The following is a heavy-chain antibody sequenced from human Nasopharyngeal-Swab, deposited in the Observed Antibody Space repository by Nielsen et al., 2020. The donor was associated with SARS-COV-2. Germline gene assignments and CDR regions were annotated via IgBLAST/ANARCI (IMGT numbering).Heavy chain of an antibody. CDR3: ASVPKRFLEPRFDP. CDR2: IYYSGST. D-gene: IGHD3-3*01. Sequence: SETLSLTCTVSGGSISSGGYYWSWIRQHPGKGLEWIGYIYYSGSTYYNPSLKSRVTISVDTSKNQFSLKLSSVTAADTAVYYCASVPKRFLEPRFDPWGQGTLVTVSS. V-gene: IGHV4-31*03. CDR1: GGSISSGGYY. J-gene: IGHJ5*02.